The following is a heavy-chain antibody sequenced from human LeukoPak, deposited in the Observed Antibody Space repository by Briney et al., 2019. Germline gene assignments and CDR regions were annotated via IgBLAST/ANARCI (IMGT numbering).Heavy chain of an antibody. Sequence: SETLSLTCAVYIDSFSNYHWNWIRQTPAKGMEWIGEVNESGGTNISPSLRSRVILSVDTSKNQFSLKLISVTVADTAIYYCARGGYSSSWELFDYWGQGTLVTVSS. D-gene: IGHD6-13*01. CDR2: VNESGGT. CDR3: ARGGYSSSWELFDY. CDR1: IDSFSNYH. V-gene: IGHV4-34*01. J-gene: IGHJ4*02.